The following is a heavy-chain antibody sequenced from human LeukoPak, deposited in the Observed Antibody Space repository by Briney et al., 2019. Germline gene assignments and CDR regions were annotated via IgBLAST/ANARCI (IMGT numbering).Heavy chain of an antibody. J-gene: IGHJ4*02. V-gene: IGHV1-46*01. CDR2: INPSGGST. CDR3: ARALGVLRYFDWLPDY. Sequence: ASVKVSCKASGYTFTSYYMHWERQAPAQGLEWMGIINPSGGSTSYAQKVQGRVTMTSDNSKSTVYMELSSLRSEDTAVYYCARALGVLRYFDWLPDYCGQGAMVTVSS. CDR1: GYTFTSYY. D-gene: IGHD3-9*01.